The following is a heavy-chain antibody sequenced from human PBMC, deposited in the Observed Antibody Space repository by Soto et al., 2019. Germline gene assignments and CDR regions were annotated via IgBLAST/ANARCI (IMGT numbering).Heavy chain of an antibody. J-gene: IGHJ4*02. D-gene: IGHD1-20*01. V-gene: IGHV1-3*05. CDR2: INAGNGNT. Sequence: QVQLVQSGAEEKKPGASVKVSCKASGYTFTSYAMHWVRQAPGQRLEWMGWINAGNGNTKYSQKFQGRVTITRDTAASTAYMELSSLRSEDTAVYYGARGITLPTPLNYWGQGTLVTVSS. CDR3: ARGITLPTPLNY. CDR1: GYTFTSYA.